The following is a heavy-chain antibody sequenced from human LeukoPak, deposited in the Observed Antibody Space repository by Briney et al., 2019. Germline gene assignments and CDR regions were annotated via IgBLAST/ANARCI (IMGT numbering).Heavy chain of an antibody. CDR3: AKDPGPSASGTYDY. CDR2: ISSASGSI. J-gene: IGHJ4*02. CDR1: GFTFSSYS. Sequence: GGSLRLSCAASGFTFSSYSMNWVRQAPGKGLEWVSYISSASGSIYYADSVKGRFTISRDNAKNSLFLQMNSLRSEDTAVYFCAKDPGPSASGTYDYWGQGTLVTVSS. V-gene: IGHV3-48*04. D-gene: IGHD3-10*01.